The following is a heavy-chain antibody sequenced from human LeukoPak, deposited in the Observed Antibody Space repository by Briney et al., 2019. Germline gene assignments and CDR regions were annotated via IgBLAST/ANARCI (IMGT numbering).Heavy chain of an antibody. D-gene: IGHD3-10*01. CDR2: IHHSGST. J-gene: IGHJ2*01. V-gene: IGHV4-38-2*02. CDR3: ARVGGSGIMDWYFDL. CDR1: GYSISSGYS. Sequence: SETLSLTCTVSGYSISSGYSWGWIRQPPGKGLEWIGTIHHSGSTYHNPSHKSRVTISEDTSKNQFSLKLSSVTAADTAVYYCARVGGSGIMDWYFDLWGRGTLVTVSS.